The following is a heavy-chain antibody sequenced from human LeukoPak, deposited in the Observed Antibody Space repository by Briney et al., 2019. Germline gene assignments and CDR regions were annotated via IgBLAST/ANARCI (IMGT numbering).Heavy chain of an antibody. CDR3: AREGLNMVRGVIPKEAWGWFDP. V-gene: IGHV4-38-2*02. J-gene: IGHJ5*02. Sequence: SETLSLTCTVSGYSISSGYYWGWIRQPPGKGLEWIGSIYHSRSPYHNPSLKSRVTISVDTSKNQLSLKLSSVTAADTAVYYCAREGLNMVRGVIPKEAWGWFDPWGQGTLVTVSS. CDR1: GYSISSGYY. D-gene: IGHD3-10*01. CDR2: IYHSRSP.